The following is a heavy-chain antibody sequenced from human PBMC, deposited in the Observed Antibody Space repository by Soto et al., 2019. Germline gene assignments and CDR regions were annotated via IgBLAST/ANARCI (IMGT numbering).Heavy chain of an antibody. CDR1: GYSFTNYC. D-gene: IGHD7-27*01. J-gene: IGHJ4*02. V-gene: IGHV5-51*01. CDR3: ATSPANWGEGYFDY. CDR2: IYPGDSDT. Sequence: WVPMRISWGGSGYSFTNYCIRWVRQMPGKGLEWMGIIYPGDSDTRYSPSFQGQVTISADKSISTAYLQWSSLKASDTAMYYCATSPANWGEGYFDYWGQGTLVTVSS.